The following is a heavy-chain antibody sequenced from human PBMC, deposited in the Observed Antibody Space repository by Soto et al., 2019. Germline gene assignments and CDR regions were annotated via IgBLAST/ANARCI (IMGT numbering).Heavy chain of an antibody. CDR3: AKAGTSVY. CDR2: ISGGGT. Sequence: SCKASGYTVTSYYMHWVRQAPGQGLEWVSCISGGGTYYADSVKGRFTISRDNSKNALYLQMNSLRADVTAVYYCAKAGTSVYWGKGTLVTVSS. J-gene: IGHJ4*02. CDR1: GYTVTSYY. V-gene: IGHV3-23*01. D-gene: IGHD3-10*01.